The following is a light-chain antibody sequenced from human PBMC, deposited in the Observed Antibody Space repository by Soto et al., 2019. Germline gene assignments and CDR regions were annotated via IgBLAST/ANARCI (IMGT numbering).Light chain of an antibody. CDR2: AAS. CDR3: QQIYSYPIT. Sequence: DIPLTQSPSFLSASVGDRVTITCRASQGISSYLAWYQQKPGKAPKLLIYAASTLQSAVPSRFSGSGSGTEFTLTITSLQPEDFATFYCQQIYSYPITFGQGTRLEIK. J-gene: IGKJ5*01. CDR1: QGISSY. V-gene: IGKV1-9*01.